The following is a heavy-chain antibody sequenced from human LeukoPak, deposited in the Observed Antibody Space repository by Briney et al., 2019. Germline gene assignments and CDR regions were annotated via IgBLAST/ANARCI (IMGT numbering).Heavy chain of an antibody. CDR2: IYPGDSDT. CDR3: ARHYDYIWVRSEPPAPAAFDI. Sequence: GESLKISCKGSGYSFTSYWIGWVRQMPGKGLEWMGIIYPGDSDTRYSPSFQGQVTISADKSISTAYLQWSSLKASDTAMYYFARHYDYIWVRSEPPAPAAFDIWGQGTMVTVSS. D-gene: IGHD3-16*01. CDR1: GYSFTSYW. J-gene: IGHJ3*02. V-gene: IGHV5-51*01.